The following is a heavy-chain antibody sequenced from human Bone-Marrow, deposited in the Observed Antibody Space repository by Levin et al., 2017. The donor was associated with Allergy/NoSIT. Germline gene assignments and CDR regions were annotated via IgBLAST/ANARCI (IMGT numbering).Heavy chain of an antibody. CDR3: TRGVSGSGHYYYGLDV. J-gene: IGHJ6*02. Sequence: GALRLSCAASGFTFSDSAMHWVRQASAKGLEWVGRIRSKANNYAATYAASVKGRFTISRDDSKNTAYLQMNSLESEDTAVYYCTRGVSGSGHYYYGLDVWGQGTTVTVSS. V-gene: IGHV3-73*01. D-gene: IGHD3-22*01. CDR1: GFTFSDSA. CDR2: IRSKANNYAA.